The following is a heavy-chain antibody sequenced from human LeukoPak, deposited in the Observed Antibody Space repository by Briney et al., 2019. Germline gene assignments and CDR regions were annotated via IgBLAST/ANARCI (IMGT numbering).Heavy chain of an antibody. CDR3: VHRQTGSTSFDY. CDR1: GFSLTTTGVA. Sequence: SGPTLVNPTQTLTLTCSFSGFSLTTTGVAVGWIRQPPGKALEWLALIFWDDDKKYSPSLKSRVTITKDTSNNQVVLIITNMDPVDTATYHCVHRQTGSTSFDYWGQGTLVIVSS. J-gene: IGHJ4*02. D-gene: IGHD1-1*01. CDR2: IFWDDDK. V-gene: IGHV2-5*02.